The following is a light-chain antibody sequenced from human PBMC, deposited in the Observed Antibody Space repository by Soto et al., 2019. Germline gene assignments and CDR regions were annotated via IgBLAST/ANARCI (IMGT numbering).Light chain of an antibody. J-gene: IGKJ1*01. CDR3: HQCAHSPLT. CDR1: HSVPNDS. V-gene: IGKV3-20*01. Sequence: EIVLTQSPATLSLSPGEGATLSCRASHSVPNDSLAWYQQKPGQPPRLIIDDAVDRATGVPDRFIGSGSGTDFTLTISRLEPEDFAVYYCHQCAHSPLTFGQGTKVEIK. CDR2: DAV.